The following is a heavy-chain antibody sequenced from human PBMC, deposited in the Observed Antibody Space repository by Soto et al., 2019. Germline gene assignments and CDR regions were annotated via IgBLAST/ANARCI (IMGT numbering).Heavy chain of an antibody. J-gene: IGHJ6*02. V-gene: IGHV1-69*06. CDR2: IIPIFGTA. CDR3: AGSVGYSSSMDV. Sequence: SVKVSCKASGGTFSSYAISWVRQAPGQGLEWMGGIIPIFGTANYAQKFQGRVTITGDKSTSTAYMELSSLRSEDTAVYYCAGSVGYSSSMDVWGQGTTVTVSS. CDR1: GGTFSSYA. D-gene: IGHD6-19*01.